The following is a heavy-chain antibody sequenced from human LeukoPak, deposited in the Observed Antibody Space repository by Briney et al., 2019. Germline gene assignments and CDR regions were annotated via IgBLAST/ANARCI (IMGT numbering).Heavy chain of an antibody. Sequence: GGSLRLSCAASGFTFSTYAMSWVRQAPGKGLEWVSGVSASGGTTYYADSVKGRFTISRDNSKNTLYLQMNSLRAEDTAVYYCAREEIVGATIGDAFGIWGQGTMVTVSS. CDR2: VSASGGTT. V-gene: IGHV3-23*01. J-gene: IGHJ3*02. CDR1: GFTFSTYA. CDR3: AREEIVGATIGDAFGI. D-gene: IGHD1-26*01.